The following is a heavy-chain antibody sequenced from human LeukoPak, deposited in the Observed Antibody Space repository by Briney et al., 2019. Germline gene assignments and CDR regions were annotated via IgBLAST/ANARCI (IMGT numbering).Heavy chain of an antibody. J-gene: IGHJ6*02. CDR2: IKSKTDGGTT. CDR3: TTDTVCTSCYSPKYYYYYGMDV. V-gene: IGHV3-15*01. D-gene: IGHD2-2*02. CDR1: GFTFSNAW. Sequence: GGSLRLSCAASGFTFSNAWMSWVRQAPGKGLEWVGCIKSKTDGGTTDYAAPVKGRFTISRDDSKNTLYLQMNSLKTEDTAVYYCTTDTVCTSCYSPKYYYYYGMDVWGQGTTVTVSS.